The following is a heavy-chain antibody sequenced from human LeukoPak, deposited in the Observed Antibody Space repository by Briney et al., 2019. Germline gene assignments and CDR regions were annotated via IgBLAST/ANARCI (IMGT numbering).Heavy chain of an antibody. CDR2: ISYDGSNK. CDR3: ASLGGYYYYDSSGPRLDY. D-gene: IGHD3-22*01. J-gene: IGHJ4*02. CDR1: GFTFSSYA. Sequence: GRSLRLSCAASGFTFSSYAMHWVRQAPGKGLEWVAVISYDGSNKYYADSVKGRFTISRDNSKNTLYLQMNSLRAEDTAAYYCASLGGYYYYDSSGPRLDYWGQGTLVTVSS. V-gene: IGHV3-30*04.